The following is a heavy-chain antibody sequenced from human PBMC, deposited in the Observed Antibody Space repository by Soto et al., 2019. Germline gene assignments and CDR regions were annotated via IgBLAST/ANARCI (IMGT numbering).Heavy chain of an antibody. CDR1: GYTFTSYA. CDR3: ARVRGYSYGPNPRDAFDI. J-gene: IGHJ3*02. V-gene: IGHV1-3*01. CDR2: INAGNGNT. D-gene: IGHD5-18*01. Sequence: GASVKVSCKASGYTFTSYAMHWVCQAPGQRLEWMGWINAGNGNTKYSQKFQGRVTITRDTSASTAYMELSSLRSEDTAVYYCARVRGYSYGPNPRDAFDIWGQGTMVTVSS.